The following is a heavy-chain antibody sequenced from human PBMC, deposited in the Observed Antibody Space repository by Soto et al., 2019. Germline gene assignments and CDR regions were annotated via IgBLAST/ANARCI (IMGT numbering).Heavy chain of an antibody. CDR1: GGDLTNSG. CDR3: EKEDGAGFKS. V-gene: IGHV1-69*04. CDR2: IFPLLAMV. Sequence: QVHLVQSGAEMKKPGSSVKVSCKVSGGDLTNSGISWVRQAPGQGLEWMGGIFPLLAMVDYSQKFQGRVTVTAHESTSTAYMDLGSLRSEATAVYYCEKEDGAGFKSWGQGTLVIVSS. D-gene: IGHD1-26*01. J-gene: IGHJ4*02.